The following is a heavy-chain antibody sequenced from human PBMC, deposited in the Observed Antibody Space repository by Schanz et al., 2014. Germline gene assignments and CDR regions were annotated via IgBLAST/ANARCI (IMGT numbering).Heavy chain of an antibody. J-gene: IGHJ4*02. V-gene: IGHV3-23*04. Sequence: DVQLVESGGGLVQPGGSLRLSCAASGFAFSSYAMTWVRQAPGKGLEWVSALSGSGGSTYYADSVKGRFTISRDSARNSLYLQMSSLRAEDTAVYYCARGTPFLCDYWGQGTLVTVSS. D-gene: IGHD3-16*01. CDR3: ARGTPFLCDY. CDR1: GFAFSSYA. CDR2: LSGSGGST.